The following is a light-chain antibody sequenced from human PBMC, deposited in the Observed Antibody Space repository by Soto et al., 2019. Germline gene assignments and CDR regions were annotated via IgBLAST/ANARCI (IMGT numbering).Light chain of an antibody. CDR1: QSISSSY. J-gene: IGKJ5*01. CDR3: QQRSNGPPIT. Sequence: EIVFSQSPGTLSLSPGERATLSCRASQSISSSYLAWYQQKPGQAPRLLIYGASRRATGIPDRFSGRESGTDFTLTITTLEPEDFAVYYCQQRSNGPPITFGQGTRLEIK. CDR2: GAS. V-gene: IGKV3D-20*02.